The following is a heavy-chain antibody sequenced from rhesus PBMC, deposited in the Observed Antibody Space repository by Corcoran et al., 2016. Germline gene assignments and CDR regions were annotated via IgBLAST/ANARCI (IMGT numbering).Heavy chain of an antibody. Sequence: DVQLVESGGGLVKPGGSLRLSCVASGFTFSSYEMHWVRQAPGKGLGWFSVISESGGTPYYADSGKGRFTISRDNAKNSLFLQMNSLRAEDTAVYYCTRDHYEDDYGYYYTDNRFDVWGPGVLVTVSS. CDR3: TRDHYEDDYGYYYTDNRFDV. V-gene: IGHV3-100*02. CDR1: GFTFSSYE. CDR2: ISESGGTP. J-gene: IGHJ5-1*01. D-gene: IGHD3-9*01.